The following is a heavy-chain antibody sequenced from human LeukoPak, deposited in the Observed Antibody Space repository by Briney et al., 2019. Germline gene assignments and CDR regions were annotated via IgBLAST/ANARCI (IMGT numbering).Heavy chain of an antibody. Sequence: GGSLRLSCAASGFNFANHAMSWVRQTAGKGLEWVSAISGGGDITYYADSVKGRFTISRDNSKDTLFLQMHSLRPGDTAVYYCVREDTPATANYWGQGALVTVSS. CDR1: GFNFANHA. J-gene: IGHJ4*02. V-gene: IGHV3-23*01. CDR2: ISGGGDIT. CDR3: VREDTPATANY. D-gene: IGHD2-21*02.